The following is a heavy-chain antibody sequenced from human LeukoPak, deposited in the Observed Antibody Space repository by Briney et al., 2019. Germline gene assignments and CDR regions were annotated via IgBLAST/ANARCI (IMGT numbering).Heavy chain of an antibody. V-gene: IGHV5-51*01. CDR1: GYSLISYW. Sequence: GESLKISCKASGYSLISYWIGWVRQKPGKGLEWMGSIYPGDSDTRYSPSFQGQVTISADESIRTAYVQWSSLKASDTAMYYCAVKPGYTGSWGSLYSWGQGTLVTVSS. CDR3: AVKPGYTGSWGSLYS. CDR2: IYPGDSDT. J-gene: IGHJ4*02. D-gene: IGHD3-16*01.